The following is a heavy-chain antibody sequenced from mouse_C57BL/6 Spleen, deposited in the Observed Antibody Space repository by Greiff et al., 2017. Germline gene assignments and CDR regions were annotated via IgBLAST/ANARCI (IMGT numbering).Heavy chain of an antibody. CDR2: IDPSDSET. J-gene: IGHJ4*01. D-gene: IGHD4-1*01. CDR1: GYTFTSYW. V-gene: IGHV1-52*01. CDR3: ARKAWVYYAMDY. Sequence: QVQLQQPGAELVRPGSSVKLSCKASGYTFTSYWMHWVKQRPIQGLEWIGNIDPSDSETHYNQKFKDKATLTVDKSSSTAYMQLSSLTSEDSAVYYCARKAWVYYAMDYWGQGTSVTVSS.